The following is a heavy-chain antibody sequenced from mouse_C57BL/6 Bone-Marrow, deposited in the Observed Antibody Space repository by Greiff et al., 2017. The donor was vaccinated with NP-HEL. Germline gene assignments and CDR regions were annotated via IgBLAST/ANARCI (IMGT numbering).Heavy chain of an antibody. V-gene: IGHV1-18*01. J-gene: IGHJ3*01. D-gene: IGHD2-10*01. CDR2: INPNNGGT. Sequence: EVKLQESGPELVKPGASVKIPCKASGYTFTDYNMDWVKQSHGKSLEWIGDINPNNGGTIYNQKFKGKATLTVDKSSSTAYMELRSLTSEDTAVYYCARSRSSYGNYWFAYWGQGTLVTVSA. CDR1: GYTFTDYN. CDR3: ARSRSSYGNYWFAY.